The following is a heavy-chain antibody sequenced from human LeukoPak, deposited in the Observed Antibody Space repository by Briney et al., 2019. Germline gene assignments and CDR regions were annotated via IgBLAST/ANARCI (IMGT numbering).Heavy chain of an antibody. CDR2: ISAYNGNT. CDR3: ARDRKPYCSSTSCLYYYGMDV. V-gene: IGHV1-18*01. CDR1: GYTFTSYG. J-gene: IGHJ6*02. D-gene: IGHD2-2*01. Sequence: GAPVKVSCKASGYTFTSYGISWVRQAPGQGLEWMGWISAYNGNTNYAQKLQGRVTMTTDTSTSTAYMELRSLRSDDTAVYYCARDRKPYCSSTSCLYYYGMDVWGQGTTVTVSS.